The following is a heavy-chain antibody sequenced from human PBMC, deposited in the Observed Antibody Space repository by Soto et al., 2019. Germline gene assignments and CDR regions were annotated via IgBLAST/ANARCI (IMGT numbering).Heavy chain of an antibody. J-gene: IGHJ5*02. CDR3: ARDGRYCSSTSCSQHNWFDP. CDR2: IYSGGST. D-gene: IGHD2-2*01. Sequence: GGSLRLSCAASGFTVSSNYMSWVCQAPGKGLEWVSVIYSGGSTYYADSVKGRFTISRHNSKNTLYLQMNSLRAEDTAVYYCARDGRYCSSTSCSQHNWFDPWGQGTLVTVPQ. CDR1: GFTVSSNY. V-gene: IGHV3-53*04.